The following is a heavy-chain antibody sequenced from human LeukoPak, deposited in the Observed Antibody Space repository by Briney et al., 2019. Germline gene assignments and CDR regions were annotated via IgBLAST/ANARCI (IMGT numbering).Heavy chain of an antibody. CDR1: GGSISSYY. J-gene: IGHJ3*02. Sequence: PSETLSLTCTASGGSISSYYWSWIRQPPGKGLEWIGYIYYSGSTNYNPSLKSRVTISVDTSKNQFSLRLSSVTAADTAVYYCASSCSGGSCYSIAYGAFDIWGQGTMVTVSS. V-gene: IGHV4-59*01. CDR3: ASSCSGGSCYSIAYGAFDI. CDR2: IYYSGST. D-gene: IGHD2-15*01.